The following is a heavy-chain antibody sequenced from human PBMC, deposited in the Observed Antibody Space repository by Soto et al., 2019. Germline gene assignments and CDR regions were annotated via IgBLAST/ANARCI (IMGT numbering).Heavy chain of an antibody. CDR1: GFSFSTDA. J-gene: IGHJ5*02. CDR3: AKPRSSLEWPPFDP. CDR2: ITGSGVST. D-gene: IGHD3-3*01. V-gene: IGHV3-23*01. Sequence: GGSLRLSCAASGFSFSTDAMSWVRQAPGKGLEWVSSITGSGVSTYYADYIESVKGRFVISRDNSKKTVYLQMNNLRPEDTGIYYCAKPRSSLEWPPFDPWGQGTLVTVSS.